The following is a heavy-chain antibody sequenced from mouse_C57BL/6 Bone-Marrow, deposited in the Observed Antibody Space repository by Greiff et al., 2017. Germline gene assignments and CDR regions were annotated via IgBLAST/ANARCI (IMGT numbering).Heavy chain of an antibody. J-gene: IGHJ3*01. V-gene: IGHV1-4*01. Sequence: QVQLQQPGAELARPGASVKMSCKASGYTFTSYTMPWVKQRPGQGLEWIGYINPSSGYTKYNQKFKGKATLTADKSSSTAYMQLSSLTSEDSAVYYCARCYGAYWGQGTLVTVSA. CDR2: INPSSGYT. CDR1: GYTFTSYT. CDR3: ARCYGAY. D-gene: IGHD1-1*02.